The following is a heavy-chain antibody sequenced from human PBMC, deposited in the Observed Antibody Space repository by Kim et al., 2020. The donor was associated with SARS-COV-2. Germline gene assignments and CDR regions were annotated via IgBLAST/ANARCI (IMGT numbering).Heavy chain of an antibody. V-gene: IGHV4-39*07. CDR3: ARDKLVLETGNWFDP. J-gene: IGHJ5*02. CDR2: IYYSGST. CDR1: GGSISSSSYY. Sequence: SETLSLTCTVSGGSISSSSYYWGWIRQPPGKGLEWIGSIYYSGSTYYNPSLKSRVTISVDTSKNQFSLKLSSVTAADTAVYYCARDKLVLETGNWFDPWGQGTLVTVSS. D-gene: IGHD6-13*01.